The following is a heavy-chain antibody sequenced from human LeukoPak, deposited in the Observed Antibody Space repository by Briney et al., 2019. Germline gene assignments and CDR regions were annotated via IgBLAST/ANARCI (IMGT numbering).Heavy chain of an antibody. D-gene: IGHD6-6*01. J-gene: IGHJ6*03. Sequence: PSETLSLTCTVSGGSIISSSYYWGWIRQPPGKGLEWIGSIYYSGNTDYNPSLKSRVTISVDTSKNQFSLKLSSVTAADTAVYYCARGVRYYYYMDVWGKGTTVTVSS. CDR2: IYYSGNT. CDR3: ARGVRYYYYMDV. V-gene: IGHV4-39*07. CDR1: GGSIISSSYY.